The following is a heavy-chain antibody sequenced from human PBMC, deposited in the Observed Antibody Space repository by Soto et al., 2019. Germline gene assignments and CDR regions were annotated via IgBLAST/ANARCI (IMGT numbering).Heavy chain of an antibody. J-gene: IGHJ5*02. V-gene: IGHV4-59*08. CDR1: GGSISSYY. CDR2: IYYSGST. CDR3: AILGFTNGVCYYFFHYCFDP. D-gene: IGHD2-8*01. Sequence: SETLSLTCTVSGGSISSYYWSWIRQPPGKGLEWIGYIYYSGSTNYNPSLKSRVTISVDTSKNQFSLKLSSVTAADTAVYYCAILGFTNGVCYYFFHYCFDPWGQGTLVTVSS.